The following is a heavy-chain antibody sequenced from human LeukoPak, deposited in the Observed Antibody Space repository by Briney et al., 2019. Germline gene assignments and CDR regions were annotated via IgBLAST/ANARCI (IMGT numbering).Heavy chain of an antibody. V-gene: IGHV1-69*06. Sequence: SSVKVSCKASGGTFSSYAISWVRQAPGQGLEWMGGIIPIFGTANYAQKFQGRVTITADKSTSTAYMELSSLRSEDTAVYYCARGTYYYDSSGYYSDDAFDIWGQGTMVTVSS. J-gene: IGHJ3*02. CDR3: ARGTYYYDSSGYYSDDAFDI. D-gene: IGHD3-22*01. CDR1: GGTFSSYA. CDR2: IIPIFGTA.